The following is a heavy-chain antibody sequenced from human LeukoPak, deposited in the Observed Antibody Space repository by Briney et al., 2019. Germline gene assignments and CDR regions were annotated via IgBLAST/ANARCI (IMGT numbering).Heavy chain of an antibody. CDR2: ISSSGSTI. CDR3: ARDSAPWYTAMVDYYYYYMDV. Sequence: PGGSLRLSCAASGFTFSSYEMNWVRQAPGKGLEWVSYISSSGSTIYYADSVKGRFTISRDNAKNSLYLQMNSLRAEDTAVYYCARDSAPWYTAMVDYYYYYMDVWGKGTTVTVSS. J-gene: IGHJ6*03. V-gene: IGHV3-48*03. D-gene: IGHD5-18*01. CDR1: GFTFSSYE.